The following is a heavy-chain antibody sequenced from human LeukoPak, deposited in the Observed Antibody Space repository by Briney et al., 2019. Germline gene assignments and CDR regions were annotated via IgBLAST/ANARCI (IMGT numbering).Heavy chain of an antibody. D-gene: IGHD3-10*01. J-gene: IGHJ4*02. V-gene: IGHV3-30*04. CDR2: ILYDGSEK. CDR1: GFTFSRHP. Sequence: PGGSLRLSCAASGFTFSRHPMHWVRQAPGKGLEWVAVILYDGSEKYYTGSVKGRFTISRDNSKNTLYLQMDSLRPEDTAVYYCARVGYYGSGSYPPLDYWGQGTLVTVSS. CDR3: ARVGYYGSGSYPPLDY.